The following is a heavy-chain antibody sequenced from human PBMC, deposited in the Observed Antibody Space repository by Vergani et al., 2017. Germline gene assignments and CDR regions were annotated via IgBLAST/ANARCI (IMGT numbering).Heavy chain of an antibody. J-gene: IGHJ4*02. CDR3: ARVGYSSGWYRPYYFDY. CDR2: INPNSGGT. D-gene: IGHD6-19*01. Sequence: QVQLLQSGSELKKPGASVRISCEASGYTFTNYPLIWVRQAPGQGLEWMGWINPNSGGTNYAQKFQGRVTMTRDTSISTAYMELSRLRSDDTAVYYCARVGYSSGWYRPYYFDYWGQGTLVTVSS. CDR1: GYTFTNYP. V-gene: IGHV1-2*02.